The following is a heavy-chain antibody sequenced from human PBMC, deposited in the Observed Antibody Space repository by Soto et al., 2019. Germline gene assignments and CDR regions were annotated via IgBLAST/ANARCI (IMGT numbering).Heavy chain of an antibody. CDR1: GGTFGSYA. V-gene: IGHV1-69*01. CDR2: IIPVSGAA. D-gene: IGHD2-2*01. J-gene: IGHJ4*02. CDR3: ATALGCRSTSCTLDY. Sequence: QVQLVQSGAEVKKPGSSVKVSCKASGGTFGSYAFSWVRQAPGQGLEWMGGIIPVSGAAHYAQKFQGRVTITADESKGTAYMELSSLSSQDTAVYYCATALGCRSTSCTLDYWGQGTRVSVSS.